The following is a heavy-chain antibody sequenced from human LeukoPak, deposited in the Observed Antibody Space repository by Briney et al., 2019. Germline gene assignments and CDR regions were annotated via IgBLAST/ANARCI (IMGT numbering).Heavy chain of an antibody. J-gene: IGHJ5*02. Sequence: SETLSLTCAVSGGSISSSNWWSWVPQPPGKGLEWIGEIYHSGSTNYNPSLKSRVTISVDKSKNQFSLKLSSVTAADTAVYYCARAPTGDNWFDPWGQGTLVTVSS. CDR1: GGSISSSNW. D-gene: IGHD4-17*01. V-gene: IGHV4-4*02. CDR2: IYHSGST. CDR3: ARAPTGDNWFDP.